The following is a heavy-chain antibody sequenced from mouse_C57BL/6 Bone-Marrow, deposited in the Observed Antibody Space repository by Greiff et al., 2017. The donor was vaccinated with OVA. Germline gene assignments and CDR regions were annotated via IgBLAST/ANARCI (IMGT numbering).Heavy chain of an antibody. V-gene: IGHV1-67*01. CDR1: GYTFTDYA. CDR3: ARGDLIYYYGSSFLFAD. J-gene: IGHJ3*01. Sequence: VKLMESGPELVRPGVSVKISCKGSGYTFTDYAMHWVKQSHAKSLEWIGVISTYYGDASYNQKFKDKATMTVDKSSSTAYMELARLTSEDSAVYYCARGDLIYYYGSSFLFADWGQGTLVTVSA. D-gene: IGHD1-1*01. CDR2: ISTYYGDA.